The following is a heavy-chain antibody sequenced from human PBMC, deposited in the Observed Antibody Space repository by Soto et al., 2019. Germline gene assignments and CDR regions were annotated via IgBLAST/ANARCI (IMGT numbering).Heavy chain of an antibody. Sequence: HPGGSLRLSCAASGFTFSSYDMHWVRQVTGKGLEWVSAIGTASDTYYPASVKGRFTISRENVKNFLYLQMNNLGAEDTAVYYCTRGFFEAFDYWGQGALVTVSS. CDR1: GFTFSSYD. CDR3: TRGFFEAFDY. J-gene: IGHJ4*02. CDR2: IGTASDT. D-gene: IGHD3-3*01. V-gene: IGHV3-13*01.